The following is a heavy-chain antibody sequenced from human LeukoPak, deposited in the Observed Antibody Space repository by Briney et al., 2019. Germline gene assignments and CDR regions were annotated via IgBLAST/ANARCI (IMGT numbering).Heavy chain of an antibody. CDR1: PDSTTSNF. CDR2: IHRSGST. Sequence: SETLSLTCTVSPDSTTSNFWSWVRQPPGKGLEWIGEIHRSGSTNYNPSLQSRVTISIDRSKNQIVLELSSVTAADTAVYYCAREIVGGFNPGAYWGQGTLVTVSS. J-gene: IGHJ4*02. V-gene: IGHV4-4*02. CDR3: AREIVGGFNPGAY. D-gene: IGHD1-14*01.